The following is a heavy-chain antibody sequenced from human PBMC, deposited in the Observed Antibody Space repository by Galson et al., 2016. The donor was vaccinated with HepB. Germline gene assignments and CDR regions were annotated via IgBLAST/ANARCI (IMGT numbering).Heavy chain of an antibody. J-gene: IGHJ4*02. CDR2: ISSSSTYI. Sequence: SLRLSCAASGFTFTSYSMNWVRQAPGKGLEWVSSISSSSTYIYYADSVKGRFTISRDNAKNSLYLQMNSLRADDTAVYYCARGAEWLDVWYFDYWGQGTQVTVSS. V-gene: IGHV3-21*01. CDR3: ARGAEWLDVWYFDY. CDR1: GFTFTSYS. D-gene: IGHD6-19*01.